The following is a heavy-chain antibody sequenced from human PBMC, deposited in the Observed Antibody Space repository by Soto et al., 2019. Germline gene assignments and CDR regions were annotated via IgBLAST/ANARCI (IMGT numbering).Heavy chain of an antibody. D-gene: IGHD3-22*01. J-gene: IGHJ4*02. CDR2: TGSGTGPG. CDR3: ARRHSSGFFRFFDS. CDR1: GGSLSTNP. Sequence: SVKVSCKASGGSLSTNPISWVRQAPGQGLEWMGGTGSGTGPGNHAQKFHGRLTVTADKSTSTVYMELTNLSSQDTAVYYCARRHSSGFFRFFDSWGQGTLVTVSS. V-gene: IGHV1-69*06.